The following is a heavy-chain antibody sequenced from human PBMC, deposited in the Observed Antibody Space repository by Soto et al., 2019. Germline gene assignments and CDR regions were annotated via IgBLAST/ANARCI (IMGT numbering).Heavy chain of an antibody. D-gene: IGHD1-26*01. V-gene: IGHV1-46*01. CDR2: INPSGGST. CDR1: GYTFTSYY. Sequence: ASVKVSCKASGYTFTSYYMHWVRQAPGQGLEWMGIINPSGGSTSYAQKFQGRVTMTRGTSTSTVYMELSSLRSEDTAVYYCASGIVGATIDYWGQGTLVTVSS. CDR3: ASGIVGATIDY. J-gene: IGHJ4*02.